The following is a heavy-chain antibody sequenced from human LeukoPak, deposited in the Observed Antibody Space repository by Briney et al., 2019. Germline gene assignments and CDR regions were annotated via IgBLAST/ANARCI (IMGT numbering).Heavy chain of an antibody. CDR3: ASRPADSTWYGVFDY. CDR1: GGSLSSQY. CDR2: IYYRGST. D-gene: IGHD6-13*01. J-gene: IGHJ4*02. V-gene: IGHV4-59*11. Sequence: SETLSLTCTVSGGSLSSQYWSWIRQPPGKGLEWIGYIYYRGSTSYNPSLKSRVTMSVDTSRDQFSLRLSSVTAADTAIYYCASRPADSTWYGVFDYWSQGTLVTVSS.